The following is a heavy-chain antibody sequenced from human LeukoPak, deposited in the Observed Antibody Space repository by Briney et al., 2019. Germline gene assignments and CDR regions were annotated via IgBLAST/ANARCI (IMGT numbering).Heavy chain of an antibody. D-gene: IGHD3-9*01. V-gene: IGHV1-69*13. J-gene: IGHJ4*02. CDR3: ASSTDILTGYLLDY. CDR1: GGTFSSYA. CDR2: IIPIFGTA. Sequence: SVNVSCKASGGTFSSYAISWVRQAPGQGLEWMGGIIPIFGTANYAQKFQGRVTITADESTSTAYMELSSLRSEDTAVYYCASSTDILTGYLLDYWGQGTLVTVSS.